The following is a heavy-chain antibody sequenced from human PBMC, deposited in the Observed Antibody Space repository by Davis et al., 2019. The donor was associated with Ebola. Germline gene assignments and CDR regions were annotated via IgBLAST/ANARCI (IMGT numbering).Heavy chain of an antibody. J-gene: IGHJ3*02. Sequence: PGGSLRLSCAASGFTFSSYSMNWVRQAPGKGLEWVSSISSSSSYIYYADSVKGRFTISRDNAKNSLYLQMNSLRAEDTALYYCGKGQTQWLGDAFDIWGQGTMVTVSS. CDR1: GFTFSSYS. CDR3: GKGQTQWLGDAFDI. V-gene: IGHV3-21*04. D-gene: IGHD6-19*01. CDR2: ISSSSSYI.